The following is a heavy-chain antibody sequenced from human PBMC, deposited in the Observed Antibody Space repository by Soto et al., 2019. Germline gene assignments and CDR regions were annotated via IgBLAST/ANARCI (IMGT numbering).Heavy chain of an antibody. CDR1: GGSFTSYS. D-gene: IGHD2-21*01. Sequence: QVQLVQSGAELKKPGSSVKVYCEASGGSFTSYSFTWVRQAPGQGLAWMGRIIPIQGKANYALKFQDRVTITADRATRTVYMELTSLRPEDAAVYFCSKILLFVDHCYMDVCGNGTTGTVSS. CDR2: IIPIQGKA. V-gene: IGHV1-69*02. J-gene: IGHJ6*03. CDR3: SKILLFVDHCYMDV.